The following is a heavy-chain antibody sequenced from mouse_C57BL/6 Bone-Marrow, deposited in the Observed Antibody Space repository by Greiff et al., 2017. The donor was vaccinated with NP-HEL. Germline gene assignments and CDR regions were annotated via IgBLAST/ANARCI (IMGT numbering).Heavy chain of an antibody. CDR1: GFNITDYY. V-gene: IGHV14-2*01. CDR3: ARNLLLRYTDY. J-gene: IGHJ2*01. CDR2: IDPEDGET. Sequence: EVKLMESGAELVKPGASVKLSCTASGFNITDYYMHWVKQRTEQGLEWIGRIDPEDGETKYAPKFQGKATITADTSSNTAYLQLSSLTSEDTAVYYCARNLLLRYTDYWGQGTTLTVSS. D-gene: IGHD1-1*01.